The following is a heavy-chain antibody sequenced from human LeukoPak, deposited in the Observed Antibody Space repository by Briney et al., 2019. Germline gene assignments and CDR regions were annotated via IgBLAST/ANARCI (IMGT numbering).Heavy chain of an antibody. CDR1: GFTFSTYA. D-gene: IGHD3-3*01. CDR2: ISGSGGSA. Sequence: GGSLRLSCAASGFTFSTYAMSWVRQAPGKGLEWVSAISGSGGSAYYADSVKGRFTISRDNSKNTLYLQMNSLRAEDTAVYYCAKASDFWSGPVGYWGQGTLVTVSS. CDR3: AKASDFWSGPVGY. J-gene: IGHJ4*02. V-gene: IGHV3-23*01.